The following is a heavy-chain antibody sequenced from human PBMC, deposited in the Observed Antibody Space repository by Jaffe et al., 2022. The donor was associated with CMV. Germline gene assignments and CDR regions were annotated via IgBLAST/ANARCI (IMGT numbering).Heavy chain of an antibody. CDR3: ARDRVGSYGGNSALDL. CDR1: GYNFRTYG. CDR2: ISTHKDIT. J-gene: IGHJ4*02. V-gene: IGHV1-18*01. Sequence: QVHLVQSGGEVKKPGASVKVSCKASGYNFRTYGISWVRQAPGQGPEWMGWISTHKDITYYAQKFQGRVTLTTDTSTSTGYMDLRSLRSDDTAVYYCARDRVGSYGGNSALDLWGQGSLVTVSS. D-gene: IGHD2-21*02.